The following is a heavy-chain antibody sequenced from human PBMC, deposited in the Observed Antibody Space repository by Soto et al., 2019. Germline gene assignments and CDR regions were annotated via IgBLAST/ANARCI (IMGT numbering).Heavy chain of an antibody. CDR3: AKAYFVWSSEQPYYFDY. J-gene: IGHJ4*02. CDR2: ISGSGGRS. D-gene: IGHD3-16*01. Sequence: EVQLLDSGGGLVQPGGSLRLSCAASGFTFSNYAMTWVRQGPGKGLEWVSGISGSGGRSYYADSVKGRFTISRDNSKSTFFLQMNSLRAEDPAVYYCAKAYFVWSSEQPYYFDYWGQGTLVTVSS. V-gene: IGHV3-23*01. CDR1: GFTFSNYA.